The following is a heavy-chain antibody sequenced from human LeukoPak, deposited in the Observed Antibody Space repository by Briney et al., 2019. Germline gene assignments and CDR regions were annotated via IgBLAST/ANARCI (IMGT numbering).Heavy chain of an antibody. V-gene: IGHV4-39*07. CDR2: IYYRGRR. Sequence: SDTLSLTCTVSGCSISSSSYYWGWIRQPPGKGLEWIGSIYYRGRRYYNPSLKSRVTISVDTSKNQSSLKLSSVTAADTAVYYCATYSGSSTSAFDIWGQGTTVTVSS. D-gene: IGHD1-26*01. CDR3: ATYSGSSTSAFDI. J-gene: IGHJ3*02. CDR1: GCSISSSSYY.